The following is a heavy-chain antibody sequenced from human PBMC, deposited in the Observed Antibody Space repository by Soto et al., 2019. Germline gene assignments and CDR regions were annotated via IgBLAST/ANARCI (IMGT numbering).Heavy chain of an antibody. J-gene: IGHJ4*02. Sequence: QPGGSLRLSCAASGFTFSSYGMHWVRQAPGKGLEWVAVISYDGSNKYYADSVKGRFTISRDNSKNTLYLQMNSLRAEDTAVYYCAKIPGTGTEGVYWGQGTLVTVSS. V-gene: IGHV3-30*18. CDR3: AKIPGTGTEGVY. D-gene: IGHD1-7*01. CDR2: ISYDGSNK. CDR1: GFTFSSYG.